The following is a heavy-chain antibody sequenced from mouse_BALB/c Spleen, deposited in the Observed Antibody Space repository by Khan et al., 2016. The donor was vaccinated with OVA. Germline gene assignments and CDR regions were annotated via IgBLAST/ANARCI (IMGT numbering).Heavy chain of an antibody. CDR2: ISNLAYSI. V-gene: IGHV5-15*02. CDR3: ARSWAMDY. J-gene: IGHJ4*01. Sequence: EVMLVESGGGFVQPGGSRKLSCAASGFTFSDYGMAWVRQAPGKGPEWVAFISNLAYSIYYADTVTGRFTISRENAKNTLYLEMSSLRSVDTAMYDWARSWAMDYWGQGTSVTVSS. CDR1: GFTFSDYG.